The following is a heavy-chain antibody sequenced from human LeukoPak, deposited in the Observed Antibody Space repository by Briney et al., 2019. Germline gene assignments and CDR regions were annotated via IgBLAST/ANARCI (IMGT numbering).Heavy chain of an antibody. D-gene: IGHD2-15*01. CDR3: ARRIASAHALDS. V-gene: IGHV4-4*09. Sequence: SETLSLTCTVSGGSISGAYWSWIRQPPGKGLEWIGYIYSSGITNYNPSLKSRVTMSVDTSKNQFSLNLSSVTAADTAVYYCARRIASAHALDSWGQGTLVTVSS. CDR1: GGSISGAY. J-gene: IGHJ4*02. CDR2: IYSSGIT.